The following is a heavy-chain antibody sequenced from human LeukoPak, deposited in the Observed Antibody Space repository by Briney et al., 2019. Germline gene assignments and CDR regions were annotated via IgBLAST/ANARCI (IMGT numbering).Heavy chain of an antibody. V-gene: IGHV4-4*07. Sequence: SETLSLTCALSGGSITDYFYNWIRQPAGKGLEWIGRIYTSGSTNYNPSLKSRVTISVDTSKNQFSLKLSSVTAADTAVYYCARDRVDHSSSWYEDEGLGYYFDYWGQGTLVTVSS. D-gene: IGHD6-13*01. CDR1: GGSITDYF. CDR3: ARDRVDHSSSWYEDEGLGYYFDY. J-gene: IGHJ4*02. CDR2: IYTSGST.